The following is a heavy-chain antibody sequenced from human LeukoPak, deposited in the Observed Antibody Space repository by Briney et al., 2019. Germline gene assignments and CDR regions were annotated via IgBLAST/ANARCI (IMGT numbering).Heavy chain of an antibody. CDR2: IKQDGSEK. J-gene: IGHJ6*02. Sequence: PGGSLRLSCAASGFTFSSYWMSWVRQAPGKGLEWVANIKQDGSEKYYVDSVKGRFTISRDNAKNSLYLQMNSLRAEDTAVYYCARDLWKVRAVYYGMDVWGQGTTVTVSS. D-gene: IGHD1-1*01. CDR1: GFTFSSYW. CDR3: ARDLWKVRAVYYGMDV. V-gene: IGHV3-7*01.